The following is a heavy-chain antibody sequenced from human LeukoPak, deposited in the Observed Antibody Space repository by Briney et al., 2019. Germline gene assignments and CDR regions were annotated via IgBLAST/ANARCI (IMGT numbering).Heavy chain of an antibody. CDR3: AREILAPGKTHDY. CDR1: TFTVSSNY. CDR2: INDDGRAT. V-gene: IGHV3-74*01. Sequence: GGSLRLSCAASTFTVSSNYMSWVRQAPGKGLEWVSRINDDGRATFYADSVKGRFTISRDNAKNTLFLQINSLRAEDTAVYYCAREILAPGKTHDYWGQGTLVTVSS. J-gene: IGHJ4*02.